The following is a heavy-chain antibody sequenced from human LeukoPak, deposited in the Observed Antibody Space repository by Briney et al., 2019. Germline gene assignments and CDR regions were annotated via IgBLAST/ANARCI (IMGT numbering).Heavy chain of an antibody. V-gene: IGHV4-59*12. CDR1: GGSISSYY. CDR2: IYYSGST. J-gene: IGHJ4*02. D-gene: IGHD1-26*01. CDR3: ARPGGGSYTGDY. Sequence: SETLSLTCTVSGGSISSYYWSWIRQPPGKGLEWIGYIYYSGSTNYNPSLKSRVTISVDTSKNQFSLKLSSVTAADTAVYYCARPGGGSYTGDYWGQGTLVTVSS.